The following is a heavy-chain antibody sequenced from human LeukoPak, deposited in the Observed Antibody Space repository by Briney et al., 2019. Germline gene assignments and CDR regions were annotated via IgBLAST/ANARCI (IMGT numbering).Heavy chain of an antibody. J-gene: IGHJ3*02. CDR3: ARRGNMSSHAFDI. Sequence: GGSLRLSCAASGFSFSDSYMSWIRQAPGQGLEWLSYIKSSDTSTFYADSVKGRFTVSRDNAKNSLYLQMNSLRAEDTAVYYCARRGNMSSHAFDIWGQGAVVTVSS. D-gene: IGHD2/OR15-2a*01. CDR2: IKSSDTST. V-gene: IGHV3-11*01. CDR1: GFSFSDSY.